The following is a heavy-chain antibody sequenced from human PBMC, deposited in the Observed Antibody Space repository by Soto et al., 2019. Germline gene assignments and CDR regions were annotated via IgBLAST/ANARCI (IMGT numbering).Heavy chain of an antibody. Sequence: QVQLVQSGAEVKKPGASVKVSCRTSGYTFSGFYIHWVRQAPGQGLESMGWIYPDSGGTDYAQKFQGRVTMTRDTSISSAYMELSRLRSDDTAVYYCRVTGVSEVDYWGQGTLVTVSS. CDR3: RVTGVSEVDY. J-gene: IGHJ4*02. V-gene: IGHV1-2*02. CDR1: GYTFSGFY. CDR2: IYPDSGGT. D-gene: IGHD2-8*01.